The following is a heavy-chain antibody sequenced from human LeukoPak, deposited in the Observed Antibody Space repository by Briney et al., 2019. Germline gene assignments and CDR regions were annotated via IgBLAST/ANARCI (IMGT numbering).Heavy chain of an antibody. J-gene: IGHJ2*01. D-gene: IGHD2-2*01. CDR3: ASPGGYQLLFGWYFDL. CDR2: IIQDGSAK. V-gene: IGHV3-7*01. CDR1: GFTFSSSW. Sequence: GGSLRLSCAASGFTFSSSWMSWVRQAPGMGLEWVANIIQDGSAKYYVDSVKGRFTISRDNAKNSLYLQMNSLRAEDTAVYYCASPGGYQLLFGWYFDLWGRGTLVTVSS.